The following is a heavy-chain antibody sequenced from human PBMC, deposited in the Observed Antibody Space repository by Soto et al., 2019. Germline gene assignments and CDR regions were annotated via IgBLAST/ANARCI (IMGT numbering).Heavy chain of an antibody. CDR1: GGTFSSYA. V-gene: IGHV1-69*13. Sequence: GASVKVSCKASGGTFSSYAISWVRQAPGQGLEWMGGIIPIFGTANYAQKFQGRVTITADESTSTAYMELSSLRSEDTAVYYCARVPEQLVQSGCFDPWGQGTLVTVSS. D-gene: IGHD6-6*01. CDR3: ARVPEQLVQSGCFDP. J-gene: IGHJ5*02. CDR2: IIPIFGTA.